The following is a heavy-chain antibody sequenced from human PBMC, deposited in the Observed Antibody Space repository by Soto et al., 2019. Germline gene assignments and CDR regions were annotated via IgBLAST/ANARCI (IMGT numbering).Heavy chain of an antibody. V-gene: IGHV3-21*01. CDR1: GFTFSRNT. Sequence: GGSLRLSCVTSGFTFSRNTMNWVRQAPGKGLEWVASITSSVSYGYYADSVKGRFSASRDNAKNSLSLQMDSLRPDDTAIYFCVKDEGIEAMDVWGQGTTVTVSS. J-gene: IGHJ6*02. CDR2: ITSSVSYG. D-gene: IGHD3-3*02. CDR3: VKDEGIEAMDV.